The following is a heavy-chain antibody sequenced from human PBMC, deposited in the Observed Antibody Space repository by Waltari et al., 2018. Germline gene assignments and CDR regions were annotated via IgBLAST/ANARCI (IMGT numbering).Heavy chain of an antibody. Sequence: QVQLVQSGAEVKKPGSSVKVSCRASGGTFSSYAIRWVRQAPGQGLEWMGGIIPIFGTANYAQKFQGRVTITTDESTSTAYMELSSLRSEDTAVYYCARDIGDDSSGYWYGMDVWGQGTTVTVSS. CDR1: GGTFSSYA. J-gene: IGHJ6*02. V-gene: IGHV1-69*05. CDR2: IIPIFGTA. D-gene: IGHD3-22*01. CDR3: ARDIGDDSSGYWYGMDV.